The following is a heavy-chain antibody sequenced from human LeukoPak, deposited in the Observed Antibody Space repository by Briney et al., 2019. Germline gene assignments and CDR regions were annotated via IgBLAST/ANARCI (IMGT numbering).Heavy chain of an antibody. J-gene: IGHJ4*02. D-gene: IGHD2-2*01. CDR1: GYTFTGYY. CDR2: INPNSGGT. CDR3: ASSFCSSTSCSDYFDY. Sequence: ASVKVSCKASGYTFTGYYMHWVRQAPGQGLEWMGWINPNSGGTNYAQKFQGRVTMTRDTSISTAYMELSRLRSDATAVYYCASSFCSSTSCSDYFDYWGQGTLVTVSP. V-gene: IGHV1-2*02.